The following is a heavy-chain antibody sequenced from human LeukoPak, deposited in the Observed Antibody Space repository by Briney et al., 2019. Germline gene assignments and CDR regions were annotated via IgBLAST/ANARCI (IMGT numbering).Heavy chain of an antibody. CDR1: GGTFSSYA. D-gene: IGHD3-22*01. V-gene: IGHV1-69*04. J-gene: IGHJ4*02. CDR3: ARDNYYYDSSGYYYTTFDY. Sequence: SVKVSRKASGGTFSSYAISWVRQAPGQGLEWMGRIIPILGIANYAQKFQGRVTITADKSTSTAYMELSSLRSEDTAVYYCARDNYYYDSSGYYYTTFDYWGQGTLVTVSS. CDR2: IIPILGIA.